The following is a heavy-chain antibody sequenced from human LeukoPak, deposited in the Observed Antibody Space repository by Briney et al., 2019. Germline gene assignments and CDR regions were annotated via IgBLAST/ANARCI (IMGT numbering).Heavy chain of an antibody. Sequence: SETLSLTCTVSGGSISSSSYYWGWIRQPPGTGLEWIVSIYYSGSTNYNPSLKSRFTISVDTSKNQFSLKLSSVTAADTAVYYCARQTALNWFDPWGQGTLVPVSS. CDR3: ARQTALNWFDP. CDR2: IYYSGST. J-gene: IGHJ5*02. V-gene: IGHV4-39*07. CDR1: GGSISSSSYY.